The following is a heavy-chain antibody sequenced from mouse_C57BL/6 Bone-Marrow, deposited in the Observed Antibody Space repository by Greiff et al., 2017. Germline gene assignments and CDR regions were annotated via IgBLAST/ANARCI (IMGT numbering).Heavy chain of an antibody. CDR1: GFNIKDDY. CDR2: IDPENGDT. J-gene: IGHJ4*01. D-gene: IGHD1-1*01. V-gene: IGHV14-4*01. CDR3: TGTVVGAMDY. Sequence: EVKVVESGAELVRPGASVKLSCTASGFNIKDDYMHWVKQRPEQGLEWIGWIDPENGDTEYASKFQGKATITADTSSNTAYLQLSSLSSEDTAVYYCTGTVVGAMDYWGQGTSVTVSS.